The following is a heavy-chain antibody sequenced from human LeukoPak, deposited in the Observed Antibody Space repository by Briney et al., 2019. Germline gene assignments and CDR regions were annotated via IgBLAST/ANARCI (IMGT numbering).Heavy chain of an antibody. D-gene: IGHD4-23*01. CDR3: ASTVVTPNTAYGMDV. CDR1: GGTFSSYA. J-gene: IGHJ6*02. Sequence: SVKVSCKASGGTFSSYAISWVRQAPGQGLEWMGRIIPILGIANYARKFQGRVTITTDKSTSTAYMELSSLRSEDTAVYYCASTVVTPNTAYGMDVWGQGTTVTVSS. V-gene: IGHV1-69*04. CDR2: IIPILGIA.